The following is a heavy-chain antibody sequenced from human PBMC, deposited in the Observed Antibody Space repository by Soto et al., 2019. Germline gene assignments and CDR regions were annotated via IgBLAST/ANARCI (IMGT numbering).Heavy chain of an antibody. Sequence: QLQLQESGPGLVKPSETLSLTCTVSGGSISSSSYYWGWIRQPPGKGLEWIGSIYYSGSTYYIPSPESRVTISVDSSKNQCSLKLSSVTAADTAVYYCARTEIAVAGKSGDYWGQGTLVTVSS. CDR2: IYYSGST. CDR1: GGSISSSSYY. J-gene: IGHJ4*02. CDR3: ARTEIAVAGKSGDY. D-gene: IGHD6-19*01. V-gene: IGHV4-39*01.